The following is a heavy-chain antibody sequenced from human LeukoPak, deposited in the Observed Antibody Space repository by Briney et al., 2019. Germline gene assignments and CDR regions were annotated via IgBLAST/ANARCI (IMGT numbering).Heavy chain of an antibody. CDR3: VRSVAHGAMPFDY. CDR2: VYYSGST. V-gene: IGHV4-61*08. D-gene: IGHD4/OR15-4a*01. J-gene: IGHJ4*02. Sequence: SQTLSLTCTVSGGSISSGDYYWSWIRQPPGKGLEWIGYVYYSGSTNYNPSLKSRLTVSVDTSKNQFSLKLTSVTAADTAVYYCVRSVAHGAMPFDYWGQGTLVTVSS. CDR1: GGSISSGDYY.